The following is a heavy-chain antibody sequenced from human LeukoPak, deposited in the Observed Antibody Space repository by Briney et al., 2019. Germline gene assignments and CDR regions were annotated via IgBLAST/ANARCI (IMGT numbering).Heavy chain of an antibody. J-gene: IGHJ4*02. CDR1: GFTFSSYA. D-gene: IGHD6-19*01. CDR3: AKAWGSGWYLDY. V-gene: IGHV3-23*01. CDR2: ISGSGGST. Sequence: GGSLRLXCAASGFTFSSYAMSWVRQAPGKGLEWVSGISGSGGSTYYAASVKGRFTISRDNSKNTLYLQMNSLRADDTAVYYCAKAWGSGWYLDYWGQGTLVTVSS.